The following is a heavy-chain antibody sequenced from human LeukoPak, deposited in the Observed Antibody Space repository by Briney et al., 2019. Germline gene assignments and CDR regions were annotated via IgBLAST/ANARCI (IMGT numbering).Heavy chain of an antibody. J-gene: IGHJ4*02. CDR3: AKRGGYCTGGSCYSYYFDY. CDR1: GFTFSSYA. V-gene: IGHV3-23*01. CDR2: ISGSGGST. D-gene: IGHD2-15*01. Sequence: GGSLRLSCAASGFTFSSYAMSWVRQAPGKGLEWVSIISGSGGSTYYADSVKGRFTISRDNSRNTLYLQMNSLRAEDTAVYYCAKRGGYCTGGSCYSYYFDYWGQGTLVTVSS.